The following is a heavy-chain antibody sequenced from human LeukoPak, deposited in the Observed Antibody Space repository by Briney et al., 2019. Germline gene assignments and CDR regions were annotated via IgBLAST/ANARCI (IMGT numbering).Heavy chain of an antibody. CDR1: GFTFSSYG. CDR3: ARGKYYYDSSGYYYGDLLYYFDY. J-gene: IGHJ4*02. Sequence: PGRSLRLSCAASGFTFSSYGMHWVRQAPGKGLEWVAVIWYDGSNKYYADSVKGRFTISRDNSKNTLYVQMNSLRAEDTAVYYCARGKYYYDSSGYYYGDLLYYFDYWGQGTLVTVSS. V-gene: IGHV3-33*01. CDR2: IWYDGSNK. D-gene: IGHD3-22*01.